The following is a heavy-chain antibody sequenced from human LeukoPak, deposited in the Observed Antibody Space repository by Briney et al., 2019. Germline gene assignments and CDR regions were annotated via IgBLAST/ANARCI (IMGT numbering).Heavy chain of an antibody. CDR1: GFTFDDYG. V-gene: IGHV3-20*04. D-gene: IGHD1-26*01. Sequence: GGSLRLSCAASGFTFDDYGMSWVRQAPGKGLEWVSGINWNGGSTGYADSAKGRLTISRDNAKNSLYLQMNSLRAEDTALYYCARGRKWELLRSYYYYYYMDVWGKGTTVTVSS. CDR2: INWNGGST. CDR3: ARGRKWELLRSYYYYYYMDV. J-gene: IGHJ6*03.